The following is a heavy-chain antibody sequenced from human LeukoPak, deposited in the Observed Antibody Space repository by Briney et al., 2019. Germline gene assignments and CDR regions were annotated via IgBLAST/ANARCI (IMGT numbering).Heavy chain of an antibody. CDR3: ARVNLRGSQYNWFDP. J-gene: IGHJ5*02. Sequence: SVEVSCKASGGTLNTHIFTWVRQAPGQGLEWMGKITPIIDVSKYAQKFQGRLTITADKSTATVYMELSGLKSEDTAVYYCARVNLRGSQYNWFDPWGQGTLVTVSS. CDR1: GGTLNTHI. D-gene: IGHD1-1*01. CDR2: ITPIIDVS. V-gene: IGHV1-69*02.